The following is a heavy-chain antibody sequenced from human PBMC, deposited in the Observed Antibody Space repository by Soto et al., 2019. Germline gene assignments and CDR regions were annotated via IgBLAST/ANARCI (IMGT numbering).Heavy chain of an antibody. D-gene: IGHD5-12*01. J-gene: IGHJ4*02. CDR3: AKDSFINLRGYDSY. V-gene: IGHV3-23*01. CDR2: ISGSGDST. Sequence: GGSLRLSCAASGFTFSTYAMIWVRQAPGKGLEWVSAISGSGDSTYYADSVKGRFTISRENSKNTLYLQMSSLRAEDTAIYYCAKDSFINLRGYDSYWGQGTLVTVSS. CDR1: GFTFSTYA.